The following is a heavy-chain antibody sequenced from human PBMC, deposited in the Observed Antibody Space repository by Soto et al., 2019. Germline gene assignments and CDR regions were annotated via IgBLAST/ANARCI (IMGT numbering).Heavy chain of an antibody. D-gene: IGHD4-17*01. V-gene: IGHV4-59*08. CDR1: GGSISSYY. CDR3: ARHTTVYDYGDPSAFDY. CDR2: IYYSGST. Sequence: PSETLSLTCTVSGGSISSYYWSWIRQPPGKGLEWIGYIYYSGSTNYNPSLKSRVTISVDTSKNQFSLKLSSVTAADTAVYCCARHTTVYDYGDPSAFDYWGQGTLVTVSS. J-gene: IGHJ4*02.